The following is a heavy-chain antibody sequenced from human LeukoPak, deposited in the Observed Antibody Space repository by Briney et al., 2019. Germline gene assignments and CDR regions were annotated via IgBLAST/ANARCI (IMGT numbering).Heavy chain of an antibody. CDR1: SDSISSSSYL. D-gene: IGHD5-18*01. V-gene: IGHV4-39*01. CDR3: ARGRYSYGSRTIHFDY. CDR2: IYSNGRI. J-gene: IGHJ4*02. Sequence: PSETLSLTCSVSSDSISSSSYLWVWVRQPPGKGLEWIGDIYSNGRISYNPSLKSRAAISVDTSKNQFSLKLSSVTAADTAVYYCARGRYSYGSRTIHFDYWGQGTLVTVSS.